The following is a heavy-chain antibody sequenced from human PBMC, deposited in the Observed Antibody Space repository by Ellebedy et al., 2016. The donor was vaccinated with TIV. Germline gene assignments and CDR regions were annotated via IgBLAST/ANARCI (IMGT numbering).Heavy chain of an antibody. V-gene: IGHV3-23*03. CDR1: GFTFSTNA. D-gene: IGHD5-24*01. J-gene: IGHJ4*02. CDR2: IYNGAT. Sequence: GESLKISCAASGFTFSTNAMSWVRQAPGKGLEWVSGIYNGATHYADSVKGRFTISRDNAKNSLYLQMNSLRVEDTAMYYCATTQMGNGYNEVYFGHWGQGTLVTVSS. CDR3: ATTQMGNGYNEVYFGH.